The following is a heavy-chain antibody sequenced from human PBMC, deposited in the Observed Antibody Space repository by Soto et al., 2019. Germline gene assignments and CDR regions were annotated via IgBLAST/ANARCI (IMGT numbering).Heavy chain of an antibody. CDR1: GGTFSSYT. V-gene: IGHV1-69*02. D-gene: IGHD2-15*01. J-gene: IGHJ3*02. Sequence: QVQLVQSGAEVKKPGSSVKVSCKASGGTFSSYTISWVRQAPGQGLEWMGRIIPILGIANYAQKFQGRVTITAEKSTSTAYMELSSLRSEDTAVYYCASTNCSGGSCGAFDIWGQGTMVTVSS. CDR2: IIPILGIA. CDR3: ASTNCSGGSCGAFDI.